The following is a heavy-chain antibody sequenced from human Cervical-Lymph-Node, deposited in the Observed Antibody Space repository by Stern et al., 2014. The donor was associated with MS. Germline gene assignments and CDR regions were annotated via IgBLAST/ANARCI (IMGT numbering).Heavy chain of an antibody. V-gene: IGHV5-51*01. Sequence: EDQLVESGAEVKKPGESLKISCKGSGYSFTSYWIGWVRQMPGKGLEWMGILNPGDSDTRYSPSFQGQVTISADKSISTAYLQWSSLKASDTAMYYCARRHCSSRRCGWFDPWGQGTLVTVSS. J-gene: IGHJ5*02. CDR2: LNPGDSDT. D-gene: IGHD2-2*01. CDR1: GYSFTSYW. CDR3: ARRHCSSRRCGWFDP.